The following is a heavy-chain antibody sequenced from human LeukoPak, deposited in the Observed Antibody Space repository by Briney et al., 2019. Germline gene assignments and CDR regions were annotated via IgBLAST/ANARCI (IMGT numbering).Heavy chain of an antibody. CDR2: IYFSGST. Sequence: PSETLSLTCSVSGDSLSTYYWGWIRQPPGKGLEWVGYIYFSGSTNYNPSLKSRVTISVDTSKNQFSLRLSSVTAADTAVYYCARNLRGYSYGFGYWGQGTLVTVSS. V-gene: IGHV4-59*01. D-gene: IGHD5-18*01. J-gene: IGHJ4*02. CDR1: GDSLSTYY. CDR3: ARNLRGYSYGFGY.